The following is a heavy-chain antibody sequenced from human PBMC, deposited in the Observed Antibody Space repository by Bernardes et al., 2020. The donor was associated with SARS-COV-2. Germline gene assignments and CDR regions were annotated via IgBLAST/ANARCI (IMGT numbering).Heavy chain of an antibody. CDR3: ARGAGLRYFDWLPYYWYFDL. V-gene: IGHV4-39*01. J-gene: IGHJ2*01. D-gene: IGHD3-9*01. CDR2: IYYSRST. Sequence: PETLSLTCTVAARFITMISYYWGWLRQPPGKGLDWIGRIYYSRSTYYNPSLKSRGTISVDTAKNQFSLKLSSVTAADTAVYYCARGAGLRYFDWLPYYWYFDLWGRGTLVTVSS. CDR1: ARFITMISYY.